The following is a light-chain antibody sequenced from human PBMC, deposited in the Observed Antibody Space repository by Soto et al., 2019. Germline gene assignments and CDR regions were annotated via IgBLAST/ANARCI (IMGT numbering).Light chain of an antibody. V-gene: IGKV3-20*01. Sequence: EIVWKPSPATMSFAPVERATLSFMASQSVGTSLAWYQQKPGQATRIIVYASNRATDIPARFSGSGSGTDFTLTIRRLEPEDFAVYYCQQYGSSPQLTCGGG. CDR2: AS. CDR3: QQYGSSPQLT. CDR1: QSVGTS. J-gene: IGKJ4*01.